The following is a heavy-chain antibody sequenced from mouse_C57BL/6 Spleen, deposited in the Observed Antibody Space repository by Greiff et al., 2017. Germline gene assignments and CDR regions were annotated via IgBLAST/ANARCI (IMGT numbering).Heavy chain of an antibody. Sequence: EVKLVESGEGLVKPGGSLKLSCAASGFTFSSYAMSWVRQTPEKRLEWVAYISGGGDYIYYPDNVKGRFTISRDNARNTLYLQMSSLKSEDTAMYYCTRVSITRVVATDALDDWGQGASVTASS. D-gene: IGHD1-1*01. V-gene: IGHV5-9-1*02. J-gene: IGHJ4*01. CDR2: ISGGGDYI. CDR3: TRVSITRVVATDALDD. CDR1: GFTFSSYA.